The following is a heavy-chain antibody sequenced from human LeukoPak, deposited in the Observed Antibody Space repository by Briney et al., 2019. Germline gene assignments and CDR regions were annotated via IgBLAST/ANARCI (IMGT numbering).Heavy chain of an antibody. Sequence: GGSLRLSCAASRFTFSSYAMSWVRQAPGKGLEWVSAISGSDSTYYADSVKGRFTISRDNSKNTLYLQMNSLRAEDTAVYYCAKDSPYAYYGSGSYWDYWGQGTLVTVSS. J-gene: IGHJ4*02. CDR1: RFTFSSYA. V-gene: IGHV3-23*01. CDR3: AKDSPYAYYGSGSYWDY. D-gene: IGHD3-10*01. CDR2: ISGSDST.